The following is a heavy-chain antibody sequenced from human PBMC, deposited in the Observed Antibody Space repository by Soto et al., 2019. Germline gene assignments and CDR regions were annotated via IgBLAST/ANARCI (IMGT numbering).Heavy chain of an antibody. Sequence: PSATLSLTFAVYGWSFSGCYWIWNRQPPGKWLEWVGEINHSGITNYNPSLKSRVTISVDTSKNQCALKLTSVTAADTAVYYCARRGDYYDSSGDANDVWGQGLMVTV. D-gene: IGHD3-22*01. CDR2: INHSGIT. J-gene: IGHJ3*01. V-gene: IGHV4-34*01. CDR1: GWSFSGCY. CDR3: ARRGDYYDSSGDANDV.